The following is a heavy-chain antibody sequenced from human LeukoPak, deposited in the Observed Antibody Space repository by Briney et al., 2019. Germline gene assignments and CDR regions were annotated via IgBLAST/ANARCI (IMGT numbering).Heavy chain of an antibody. CDR3: ARDGGRAIAAAGYYYYYYYMDV. Sequence: SVKVSCKASGYTFTGYYMHWVRQAPGQGLEWMGGIIPIFGTANYAQKFQGRVTITADESTSTAYMELSSLRSEDTAVYYCARDGGRAIAAAGYYYYYYYMDVWGKGTTVTVSS. V-gene: IGHV1-69*13. CDR1: GYTFTGYY. CDR2: IIPIFGTA. D-gene: IGHD6-13*01. J-gene: IGHJ6*03.